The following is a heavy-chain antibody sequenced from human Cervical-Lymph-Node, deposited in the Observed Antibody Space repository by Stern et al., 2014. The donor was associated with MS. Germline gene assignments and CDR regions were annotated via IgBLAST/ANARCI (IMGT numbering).Heavy chain of an antibody. J-gene: IGHJ4*02. D-gene: IGHD1-20*01. Sequence: VQLVESGGGLVKPGGSLRLSCAGSGFTFSDYYMSWVRQAPGKGLEWVSYISNSGKNIDYADSVKGRFTISRDNAKKSLYLQMTSLRAEDTGVYYCARDRSWYNCNDPLDYWGQGTLVTVSS. V-gene: IGHV3-11*01. CDR1: GFTFSDYY. CDR3: ARDRSWYNCNDPLDY. CDR2: ISNSGKNI.